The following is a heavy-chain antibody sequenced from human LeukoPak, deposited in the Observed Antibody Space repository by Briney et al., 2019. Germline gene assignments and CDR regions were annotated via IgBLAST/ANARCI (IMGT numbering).Heavy chain of an antibody. J-gene: IGHJ4*02. Sequence: GGSLRLSCAASGFTFSSYSMNWVRQAPGKGLEWVSSISSSSSYIYYADSVKGRFTISRDNAKNSLYLQMNSQRAEDTAVYYCARDPPDYYDSSGYFDYWGQGTLVTVSS. CDR2: ISSSSSYI. CDR3: ARDPPDYYDSSGYFDY. CDR1: GFTFSSYS. V-gene: IGHV3-21*01. D-gene: IGHD3-22*01.